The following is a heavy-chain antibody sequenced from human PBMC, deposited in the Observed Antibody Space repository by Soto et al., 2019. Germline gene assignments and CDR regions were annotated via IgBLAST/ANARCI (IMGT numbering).Heavy chain of an antibody. Sequence: VQLVQSGAEVKKPGSSVKVSCKASGGTFSSYTISWVRQAPGQGLEWMGRIIPILGIANYAQKVQGRVTITADKSTSTAYMELSSLRSEDTAVYYCATESGGEYSGGWGWFDPWGQGTLVTVSS. CDR2: IIPILGIA. V-gene: IGHV1-69*02. CDR1: GGTFSSYT. CDR3: ATESGGEYSGGWGWFDP. J-gene: IGHJ5*02. D-gene: IGHD6-19*01.